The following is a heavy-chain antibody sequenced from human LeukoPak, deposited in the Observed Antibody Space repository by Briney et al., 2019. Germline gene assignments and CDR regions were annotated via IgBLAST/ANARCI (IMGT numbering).Heavy chain of an antibody. Sequence: PSETLSLTCAVYGGSLSGHYWSWIRQSPGEGLEWIGEIKYSGSTKYKPSLKSRLTMSVDTSKNQVSLKLSSVTAADTAVYYCARHAGGGNYFDNWGPGTLVTVSS. CDR2: IKYSGST. V-gene: IGHV4-34*01. J-gene: IGHJ4*02. D-gene: IGHD3-16*01. CDR3: ARHAGGGNYFDN. CDR1: GGSLSGHY.